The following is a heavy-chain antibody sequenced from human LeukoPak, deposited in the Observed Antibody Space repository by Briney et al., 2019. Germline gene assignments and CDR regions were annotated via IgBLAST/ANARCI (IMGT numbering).Heavy chain of an antibody. Sequence: SETLSLTCTVSGGSISSYYWSWIRQPPGKGLEWIGYIYYSGSTNYNPSLKSRVTISVDTSKNQFSLKLSSVTAADTAVYYCARETSLPAAYKFSYYYCMDVWGKGTTVTVSS. J-gene: IGHJ6*03. CDR2: IYYSGST. CDR3: ARETSLPAAYKFSYYYCMDV. D-gene: IGHD2-2*01. V-gene: IGHV4-59*01. CDR1: GGSISSYY.